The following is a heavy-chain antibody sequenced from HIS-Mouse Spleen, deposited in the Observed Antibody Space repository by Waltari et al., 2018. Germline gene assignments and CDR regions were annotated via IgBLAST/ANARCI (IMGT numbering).Heavy chain of an antibody. V-gene: IGHV4-39*07. J-gene: IGHJ3*02. Sequence: QLQLQESGPGLVKPSETLSLPCTVSGGPISSRRYYWGWIRRPPGKGLEGIGSIYYSGSTYYNPSLKSRVTISVDTSKNQFSLKLSSVTAADTAVYYCARVPGDYSGAFDIWGQGTMVTVSS. CDR1: GGPISSRRYY. D-gene: IGHD4-17*01. CDR3: ARVPGDYSGAFDI. CDR2: IYYSGST.